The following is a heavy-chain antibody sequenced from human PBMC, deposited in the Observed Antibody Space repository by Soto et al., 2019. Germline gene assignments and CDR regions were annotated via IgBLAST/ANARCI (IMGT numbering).Heavy chain of an antibody. V-gene: IGHV3-9*01. CDR1: GFTFHDYA. Sequence: EVQLVESGGGLVQPGRSLRLSCAASGFTFHDYAMHWVRQAPGKGLEWVSGVSWNRGSEGYADSVKGRFTISRDNAKYSLYLRITSLRAEDTALYYCAKDSLRKVLAVAGFGGHGFDYWGQGTLVTVSS. CDR3: AKDSLRKVLAVAGFGGHGFDY. D-gene: IGHD6-19*01. J-gene: IGHJ4*02. CDR2: VSWNRGSE.